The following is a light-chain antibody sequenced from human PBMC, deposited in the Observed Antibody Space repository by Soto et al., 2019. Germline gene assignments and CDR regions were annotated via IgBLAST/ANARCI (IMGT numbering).Light chain of an antibody. CDR3: QQYQSYAET. J-gene: IGKJ1*01. Sequence: DIQMTQSPPALSASVGDRVTITCRSSQSVNTRLAWYQQKPGKAPKLLIHDASSLQTGVPSRFSGSGSGTEFTLTISSLQPDYFATYYCQQYQSYAETFGHGTKVEIK. CDR2: DAS. V-gene: IGKV1-5*01. CDR1: QSVNTR.